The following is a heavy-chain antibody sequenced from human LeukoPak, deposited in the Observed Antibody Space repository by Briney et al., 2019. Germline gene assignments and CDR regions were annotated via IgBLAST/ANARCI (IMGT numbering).Heavy chain of an antibody. CDR2: IASTSTYI. Sequence: GGSLRLSCAASGFTFSSYSMNWVRQVPGMGLEWVSSIASTSTYIYYADSVKGRFTISRDNAKNSLYLQMNSLRAEDTAVYYCARDSSSWFYFDHWGQGTLVTVSS. D-gene: IGHD6-13*01. V-gene: IGHV3-21*01. CDR3: ARDSSSWFYFDH. J-gene: IGHJ4*02. CDR1: GFTFSSYS.